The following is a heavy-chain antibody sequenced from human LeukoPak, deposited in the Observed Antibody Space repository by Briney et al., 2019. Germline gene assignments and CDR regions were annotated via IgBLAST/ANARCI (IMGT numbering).Heavy chain of an antibody. Sequence: SETLSLTCAVYGGSFSGYYWSWIRQPPGKGLEWIGEINHSGSTNYNPSLKSRVTISVDTSKNQFSLKLSSVTAADTAVYYCARSTRTPRSYYGSGSGISWFDPWGQGTLVTVSS. J-gene: IGHJ5*02. CDR3: ARSTRTPRSYYGSGSGISWFDP. D-gene: IGHD3-10*01. V-gene: IGHV4-34*01. CDR2: INHSGST. CDR1: GGSFSGYY.